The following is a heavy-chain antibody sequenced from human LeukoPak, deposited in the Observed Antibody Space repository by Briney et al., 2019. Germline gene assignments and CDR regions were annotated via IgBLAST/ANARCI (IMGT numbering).Heavy chain of an antibody. D-gene: IGHD3-10*01. CDR2: INHSGST. CDR3: ARGGGHYYGSRSYYRGCYFDY. V-gene: IGHV4-34*01. CDR1: GGSFSGYY. J-gene: IGHJ4*02. Sequence: SETLSLTCAVYGGSFSGYYWSWIRQPPGKGLEWIGEINHSGSTNYNPSLKSRVTISVDTSKNQFSLKLSSVTAADTAVYYCARGGGHYYGSRSYYRGCYFDYWGQGTLVTVSS.